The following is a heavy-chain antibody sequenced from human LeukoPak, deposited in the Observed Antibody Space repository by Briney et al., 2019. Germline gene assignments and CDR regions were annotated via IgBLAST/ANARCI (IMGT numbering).Heavy chain of an antibody. CDR2: ISNKGGST. CDR1: GFTFSSYG. J-gene: IGHJ4*02. Sequence: GGSLRLSCSASGFTFSSYGMHWVRQAPGKGLEYVSGISNKGGSTYYADSVKGRFTISRDNSKNTLHLQMSSLRADDTAVYYCVKSWTWADFDSGGQGNLVTVSS. D-gene: IGHD3/OR15-3a*01. V-gene: IGHV3-64D*09. CDR3: VKSWTWADFDS.